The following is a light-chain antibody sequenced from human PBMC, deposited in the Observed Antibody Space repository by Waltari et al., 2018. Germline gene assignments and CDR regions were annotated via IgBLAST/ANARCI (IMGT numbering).Light chain of an antibody. CDR3: QKYGTLPAT. Sequence: EIMLTQSPGILSLSPGERATLSCRASQSISRYLAWYQQKPGQAPRLLIYDAVSRATGIPDRFSGSGSGTDFSLTISRLEPEDSAVYYCQKYGTLPATFGQGTKVEIK. J-gene: IGKJ1*01. CDR1: QSISRY. V-gene: IGKV3-20*01. CDR2: DAV.